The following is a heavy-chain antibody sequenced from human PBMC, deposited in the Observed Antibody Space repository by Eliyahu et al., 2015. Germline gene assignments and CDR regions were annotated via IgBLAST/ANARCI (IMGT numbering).Heavy chain of an antibody. CDR3: TRGYSMFASYHYSEMDV. V-gene: IGHV4-34*02. J-gene: IGHJ6*04. D-gene: IGHD3-10*02. CDR1: GGSFNGYC. Sequence: QVQLQQRGAGLLKPSGTLSLTCDVYGGSFNGYCWTWIRQSPGKGLEWIGEITYTGTTKYNPSLKSRVTMSVDASKKQFSLKLTSLTAADTAIYYCTRGYSMFASYHYSEMDVWGKGTTVIVSS. CDR2: ITYTGTT.